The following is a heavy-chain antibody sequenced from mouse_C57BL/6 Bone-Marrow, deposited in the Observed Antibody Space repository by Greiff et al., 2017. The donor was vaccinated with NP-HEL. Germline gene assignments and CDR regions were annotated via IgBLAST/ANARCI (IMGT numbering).Heavy chain of an antibody. Sequence: EVKLVESGGGLVKPGGSLKLSCAASGFTFSSYTMSWVRQTPEKRLEWVATISGGGGNTYYPDSVKGRFTSSRDNAKNTLYLQMSSLGSEGTALYYCGRRAGFAYWGQGTLVTVSA. CDR2: ISGGGGNT. CDR1: GFTFSSYT. J-gene: IGHJ3*01. CDR3: GRRAGFAY. V-gene: IGHV5-9*01.